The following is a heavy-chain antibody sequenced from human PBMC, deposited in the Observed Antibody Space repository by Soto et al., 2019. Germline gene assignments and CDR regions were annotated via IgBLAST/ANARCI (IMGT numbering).Heavy chain of an antibody. CDR3: ARVREVRVGATAFDY. V-gene: IGHV1-18*01. CDR2: ISTNNGDT. CDR1: GYTFTSYG. J-gene: IGHJ4*02. D-gene: IGHD1-26*01. Sequence: QVQLVQSGAEVKKPGASVKVSCKASGYTFTSYGISWVRQAPGQGLEWMGWISTNNGDTNYAQKLQGRVTMTTDTSTSTAYMEVRSLRSDDTAVYYCARVREVRVGATAFDYWGQGTLVTVSS.